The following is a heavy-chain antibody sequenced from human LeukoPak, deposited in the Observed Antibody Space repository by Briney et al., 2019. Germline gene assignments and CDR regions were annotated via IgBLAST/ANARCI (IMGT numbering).Heavy chain of an antibody. CDR3: ARESENFDY. Sequence: GRSLRLSCAASGFTFSSYAMHWVRQAPGKGLEWVAVISYNGRIKNCADTVNGRFTISRDNSKNTLHLQMDSLRADDTAVYYCARESENFDYWGQGTLVSVSS. CDR1: GFTFSSYA. D-gene: IGHD2/OR15-2a*01. CDR2: ISYNGRIK. J-gene: IGHJ4*02. V-gene: IGHV3-30*04.